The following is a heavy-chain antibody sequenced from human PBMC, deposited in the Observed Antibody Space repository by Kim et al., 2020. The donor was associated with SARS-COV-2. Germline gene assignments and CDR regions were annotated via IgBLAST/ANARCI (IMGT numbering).Heavy chain of an antibody. V-gene: IGHV3-74*01. J-gene: IGHJ4*02. CDR3: ARGLANRENY. D-gene: IGHD1-26*01. CDR1: GFTFSSYW. Sequence: GGSLRLSCAASGFTFSSYWMHWVRQAPGKGLVWVSCIDTDGSSIIYADSVKGRFTISRDNAKNTLYLQMNSMRAEDTALYYCARGLANRENYWSLGTLVT. CDR2: IDTDGSSI.